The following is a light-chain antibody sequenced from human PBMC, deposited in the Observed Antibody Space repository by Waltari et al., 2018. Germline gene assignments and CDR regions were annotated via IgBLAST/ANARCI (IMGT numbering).Light chain of an antibody. CDR1: QTIRNY. V-gene: IGKV1-39*01. J-gene: IGKJ4*01. CDR2: FAS. Sequence: DIQMTQSPSSLSASVGDRVTITCRASQTIRNYLNLYQQKPGKAPKLLIYFASSLQSGVPSRFSGGGSGTDFTLTISSLQPEDFATYFCQQSFTTPPTFGGGTRVEIK. CDR3: QQSFTTPPT.